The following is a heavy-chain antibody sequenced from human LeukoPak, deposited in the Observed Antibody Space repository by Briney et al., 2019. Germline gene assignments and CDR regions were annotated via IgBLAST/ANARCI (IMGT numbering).Heavy chain of an antibody. Sequence: SVKVSCKASGYTFTGYYMHWVRQAPGQGLEWMGGIIPIFGTANYAQKFQGRVTITTDESTSTAYMELSSLRSEDTAVYYCARGKKSSSWYFSFDYWGQGTLVTVSS. J-gene: IGHJ4*02. CDR2: IIPIFGTA. V-gene: IGHV1-69*05. CDR3: ARGKKSSSWYFSFDY. D-gene: IGHD6-13*01. CDR1: GYTFTGYY.